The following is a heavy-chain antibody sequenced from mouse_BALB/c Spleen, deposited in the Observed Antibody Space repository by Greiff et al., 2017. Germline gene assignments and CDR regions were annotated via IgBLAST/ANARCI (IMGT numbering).Heavy chain of an antibody. Sequence: EVQVVESGGGLVQPGGSLKLSCAASGFTFSSYTMSWVRQTPEKRLEWVAYISNGGGSTYYPDTVKGRFTISRDNAKNTLYLQMSSLKSEDTAMYYCVKLLYNAMDYWGQGTSVTVSS. V-gene: IGHV5-12-2*01. CDR1: GFTFSSYT. D-gene: IGHD2-12*01. J-gene: IGHJ4*01. CDR2: ISNGGGST. CDR3: VKLLYNAMDY.